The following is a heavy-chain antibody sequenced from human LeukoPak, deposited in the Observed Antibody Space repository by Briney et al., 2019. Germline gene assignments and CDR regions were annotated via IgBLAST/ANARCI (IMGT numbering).Heavy chain of an antibody. CDR2: SHYSGNT. CDR3: ARGGRLRGTNWFDP. J-gene: IGHJ5*02. D-gene: IGHD4-17*01. CDR1: GDSIGSFY. V-gene: IGHV4-59*01. Sequence: SETLSLTCTVSGDSIGSFYWNWIRQPPGKGLEWLGYSHYSGNTDYNPSLRSRVTISLDTSKNQFSLRLKSVTATDTALYYCARGGRLRGTNWFDPWGQGTLVTVSS.